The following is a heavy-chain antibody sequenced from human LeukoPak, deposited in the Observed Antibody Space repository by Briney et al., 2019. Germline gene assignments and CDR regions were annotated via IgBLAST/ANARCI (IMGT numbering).Heavy chain of an antibody. D-gene: IGHD1-26*01. CDR1: GGTFSSYA. V-gene: IGHV1-69*05. J-gene: IGHJ4*02. CDR3: ARNIVGANGLVFPFDY. CDR2: IIPIFGTA. Sequence: SVKVSYKASGGTFSSYAISWVRQAPGQGLEWMGGIIPIFGTANYAQKVQGRVTMTTDTSTSTAYMELRSLRSDDTAVYYCARNIVGANGLVFPFDYWGQGTLVTVSS.